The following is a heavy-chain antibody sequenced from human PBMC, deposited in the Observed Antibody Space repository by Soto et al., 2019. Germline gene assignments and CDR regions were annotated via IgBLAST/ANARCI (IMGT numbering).Heavy chain of an antibody. J-gene: IGHJ4*02. CDR3: ATDRAPLLYAF. CDR1: GASISSGGYY. Sequence: SETLSLTCTVSGASISSGGYYWSWIRQHPGKGLEWIGYIYASGSTYYNPSPKSRVTIVMDTSKNQFSLRLNSVTAADTAVYYCATDRAPLLYAFWGQGTVVTVSS. D-gene: IGHD2-2*01. V-gene: IGHV4-31*03. CDR2: IYASGST.